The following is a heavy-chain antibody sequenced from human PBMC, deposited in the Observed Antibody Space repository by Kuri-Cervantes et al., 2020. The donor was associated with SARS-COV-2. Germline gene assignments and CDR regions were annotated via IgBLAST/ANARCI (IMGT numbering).Heavy chain of an antibody. CDR1: GFIFSDYY. D-gene: IGHD3-3*01. CDR3: SGMLNDFWSGLLAFDI. V-gene: IGHV3-11*04. CDR2: IGPSGTTK. Sequence: GGSLRLSCTASGFIFSDYYMTWIRQAPGKGLEWVSNIGPSGTTKYYADSVKGRFTISRDNAKNSLYLQMSSLRAEDTAVYYCSGMLNDFWSGLLAFDIWGQGTMVTV. J-gene: IGHJ3*02.